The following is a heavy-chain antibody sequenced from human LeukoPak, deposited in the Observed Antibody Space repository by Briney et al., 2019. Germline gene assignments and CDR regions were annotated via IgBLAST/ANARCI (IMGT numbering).Heavy chain of an antibody. CDR2: IYPGESDI. D-gene: IGHD6-19*01. CDR3: VRRGSSGWYIDY. CDR1: GYTFTCYW. V-gene: IGHV5-51*04. Sequence: GESLNISCKASGYTFTCYWIGWVRPTPGKGLGWMGIIYPGESDIRYSPSLQGQVTTSDDKPISTASLQWTILRASHTRLYFSVRRGSSGWYIDYWGQGTLVTVSS. J-gene: IGHJ4*02.